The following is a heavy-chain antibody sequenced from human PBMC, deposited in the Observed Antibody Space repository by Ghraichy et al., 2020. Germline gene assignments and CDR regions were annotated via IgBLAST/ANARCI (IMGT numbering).Heavy chain of an antibody. Sequence: GGSLRLSCAASGFTFSSYSMNWVRQAPGKGLEWVSSISSSSSYIYYADSVKGRFTISRDNAKNSLYLQMNSLRAEDTAVYYCARETIRGYSGYEPDYWGQGTLVTVSS. D-gene: IGHD5-12*01. CDR2: ISSSSSYI. V-gene: IGHV3-21*01. CDR3: ARETIRGYSGYEPDY. CDR1: GFTFSSYS. J-gene: IGHJ4*02.